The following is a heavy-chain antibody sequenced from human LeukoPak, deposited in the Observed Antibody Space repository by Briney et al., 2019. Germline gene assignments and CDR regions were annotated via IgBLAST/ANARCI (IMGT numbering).Heavy chain of an antibody. Sequence: SETLSLTCTVSGASFNSDDQYWNWIRQSPGKGLEWIGSIHPSGMLYNNPSLKSRVTISVDTSKNQFSLKLSSVTAADTAVYYCASLAAGPHGDYWGQGTLVTVSS. CDR2: IHPSGML. CDR1: GASFNSDDQY. J-gene: IGHJ4*02. V-gene: IGHV4-39*07. D-gene: IGHD1-14*01. CDR3: ASLAAGPHGDY.